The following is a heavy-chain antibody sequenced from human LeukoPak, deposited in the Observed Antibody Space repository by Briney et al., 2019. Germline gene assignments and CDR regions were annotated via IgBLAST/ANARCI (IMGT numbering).Heavy chain of an antibody. CDR1: GFTFNNYG. J-gene: IGHJ4*02. CDR2: IQPDGNDK. V-gene: IGHV3-30*02. Sequence: GGSLRLSCAASGFTFNNYGMHWVRQAPGKGLEWVTLIQPDGNDKYYADSVKGRFTVSRDNSKNTLYLQLNSLRAEDTAVCYCAKRDAVTEFDYWGQGTLVTVSS. D-gene: IGHD2-21*02. CDR3: AKRDAVTEFDY.